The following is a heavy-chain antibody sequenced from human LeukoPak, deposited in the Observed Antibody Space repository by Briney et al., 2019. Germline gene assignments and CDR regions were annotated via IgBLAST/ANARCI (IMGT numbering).Heavy chain of an antibody. J-gene: IGHJ4*02. D-gene: IGHD6-19*01. CDR3: ANQGKWLAPEVV. V-gene: IGHV3-66*01. CDR2: IYSGGST. Sequence: GGSLRLSCAASEFSVGSNYMTWVRQAPGKGLEWVSLIYSGGSTYYADSVKGRFTISRDNSKNTLYLQMNSLRAEDTAVYYCANQGKWLAPEVVWGQGTLVTVSS. CDR1: EFSVGSNY.